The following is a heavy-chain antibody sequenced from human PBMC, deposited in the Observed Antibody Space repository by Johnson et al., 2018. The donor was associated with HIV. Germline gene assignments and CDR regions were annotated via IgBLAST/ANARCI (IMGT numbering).Heavy chain of an antibody. CDR3: ARGVDGAFDI. CDR2: INIKTDVGTV. D-gene: IGHD3-10*01. Sequence: VQLVESGGGLVKPGGSLRLSCAASGFIFSNAWMSWVRQAPGKRLEWVGRINIKTDVGTVDHAAPVKGRFTISRDDSKNTLYLQMNSLRAEDKAVYYCARGVDGAFDIWGQGTVVTVSS. CDR1: GFIFSNAW. V-gene: IGHV3-15*01. J-gene: IGHJ3*02.